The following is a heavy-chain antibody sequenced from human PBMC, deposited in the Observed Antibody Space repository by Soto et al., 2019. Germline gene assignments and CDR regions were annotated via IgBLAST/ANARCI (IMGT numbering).Heavy chain of an antibody. CDR3: AREEGEYSSSYGMDV. J-gene: IGHJ6*02. V-gene: IGHV4-61*01. D-gene: IGHD6-6*01. CDR1: GGSVSSGSYY. CDR2: IYYSGST. Sequence: QVHLQESGPGLVKPSETLSLTCTVSGGSVSSGSYYWSWIRQPPGKGLEWIGYIYYSGSTNYNPSLKSRVTISVDTSKNQFSLKLSSVTAADTAVYYCAREEGEYSSSYGMDVWGQGTTVTVSS.